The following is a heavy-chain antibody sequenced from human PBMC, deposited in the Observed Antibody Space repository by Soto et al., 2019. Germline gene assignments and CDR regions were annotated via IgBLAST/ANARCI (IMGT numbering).Heavy chain of an antibody. D-gene: IGHD6-13*01. CDR3: AALAAAVHDYYYYYGMDV. CDR1: GFTFTSSA. Sequence: QMQLVQSGPEVKKPGTSVKVSCKASGFTFTSSAMQWVRQARGQRLEWIGWIVVGSGNTNYAQKFQERVTITRDMSTSTAYMELSSLRSKDTAVYYCAALAAAVHDYYYYYGMDVWGQGTTVTVSS. V-gene: IGHV1-58*02. J-gene: IGHJ6*02. CDR2: IVVGSGNT.